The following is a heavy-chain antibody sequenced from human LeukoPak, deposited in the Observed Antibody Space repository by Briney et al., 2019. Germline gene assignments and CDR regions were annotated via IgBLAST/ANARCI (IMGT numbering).Heavy chain of an antibody. CDR1: GFTVSSTY. D-gene: IGHD2-21*01. CDR3: ASRHCSGGDCYFAGADPFDH. Sequence: HSGGSLRLSCAASGFTVSSTYMSWVRQAPGKGLEWVSVIYKDGKIYYIDSVKGRFTISRDTSKNTLYLQVNSLRVEDTAVYYCASRHCSGGDCYFAGADPFDHWGQGTLVTVSS. V-gene: IGHV3-53*01. J-gene: IGHJ4*02. CDR2: IYKDGKI.